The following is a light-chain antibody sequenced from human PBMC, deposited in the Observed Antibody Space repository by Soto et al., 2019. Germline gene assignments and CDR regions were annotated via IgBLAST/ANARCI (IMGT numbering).Light chain of an antibody. Sequence: QSVLTQAASVSGSPVQSITLSCTGTSSDVGGYNYVNWYQQDPGKAPKLLIFDVNNRPSGVSNRFSGSKSGNTASLTISGLQPEDEADYFCSSYTSSATYLFGTGTKVTVL. CDR2: DVN. CDR1: SSDVGGYNY. J-gene: IGLJ1*01. V-gene: IGLV2-14*03. CDR3: SSYTSSATYL.